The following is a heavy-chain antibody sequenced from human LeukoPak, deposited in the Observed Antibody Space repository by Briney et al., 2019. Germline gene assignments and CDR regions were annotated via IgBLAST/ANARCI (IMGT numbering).Heavy chain of an antibody. J-gene: IGHJ3*02. Sequence: SVKVSCKASGGTFSSYAISWVRQAPGQGLEWMGRIIPILGIANYAQKFQGRVTITADKSTSTAYMELSSLRSEDTAVYYCARGGTVTTNDAFDIWGQGTMVTVSS. CDR1: GGTFSSYA. D-gene: IGHD4-17*01. CDR3: ARGGTVTTNDAFDI. CDR2: IIPILGIA. V-gene: IGHV1-69*04.